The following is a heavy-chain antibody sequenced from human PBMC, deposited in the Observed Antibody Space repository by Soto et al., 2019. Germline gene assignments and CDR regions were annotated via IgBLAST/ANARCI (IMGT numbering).Heavy chain of an antibody. CDR2: TRNKANSYTT. V-gene: IGHV3-72*01. Sequence: EVQLVESGGGLVQPGGSLRLSCAASGLMFSDHHIDWVRQAPGKGLEWAGRTRNKANSYTTEYAASVKGRFTIARDDSKNSLYLQMNSLKTEDPAGYFCARVVRKYASDMDVWSQGTTVTVSS. D-gene: IGHD1-26*01. CDR1: GLMFSDHH. J-gene: IGHJ6*02. CDR3: ARVVRKYASDMDV.